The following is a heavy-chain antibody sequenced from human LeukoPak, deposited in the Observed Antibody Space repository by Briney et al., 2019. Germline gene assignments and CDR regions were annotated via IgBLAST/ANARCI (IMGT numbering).Heavy chain of an antibody. CDR3: ARGLRGVISYYMDV. CDR2: IYYSGST. D-gene: IGHD3-10*01. CDR1: GGSISSGGYS. V-gene: IGHV4-30-4*07. J-gene: IGHJ6*03. Sequence: SETLSLTCAVSGGSISSGGYSWSRIRRPPGKGLEWIGYIYYSGSTYYNPSLKSRVTISVDTSKNQFSLKLSSVTAADTAVYYCARGLRGVISYYMDVWGKGTTVTVSS.